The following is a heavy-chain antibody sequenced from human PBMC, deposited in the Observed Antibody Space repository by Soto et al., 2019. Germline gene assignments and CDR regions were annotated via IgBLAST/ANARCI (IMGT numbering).Heavy chain of an antibody. Sequence: GGSLRLSCAASGFTFGDFDVSWFRQAPGKGLEWVGIIGRKSSGGTTEYAASVKGRFIMSRDDSTGVAYLQMNSLETGDTAVYYCARGRFCGSTSCYGAYWGQGTLVTVSS. D-gene: IGHD2-2*01. CDR3: ARGRFCGSTSCYGAY. V-gene: IGHV3-49*03. CDR1: GFTFGDFD. J-gene: IGHJ4*02. CDR2: IGRKSSGGTT.